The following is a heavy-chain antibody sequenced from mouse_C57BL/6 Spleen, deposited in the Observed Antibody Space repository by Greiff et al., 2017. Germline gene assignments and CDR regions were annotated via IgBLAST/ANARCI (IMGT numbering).Heavy chain of an antibody. CDR1: GYTFTDYE. CDR2: IDPETGGT. D-gene: IGHD2-3*01. V-gene: IGHV1-15*01. CDR3: TRERDDGYSTPCAY. Sequence: QVQLQQSGAELVRPGASVTLSCKASGYTFTDYEMHWVKQTPVHGLEWIGAIDPETGGTAYNQKFKGKAILTADKSSSTAYMELRILTSEDSAVYYSTRERDDGYSTPCAYWGQGTLVTVSA. J-gene: IGHJ3*01.